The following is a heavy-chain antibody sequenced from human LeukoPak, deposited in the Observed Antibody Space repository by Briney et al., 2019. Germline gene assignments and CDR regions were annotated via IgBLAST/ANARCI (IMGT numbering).Heavy chain of an antibody. CDR2: IYYSGST. D-gene: IGHD3-22*01. V-gene: IGHV4-59*01. CDR1: GDSISSYY. Sequence: PETLSLTCTVSGDSISSYYWTWIRQPPGKGLEWIGYIYYSGSTNYNPSLKSRVAISVDTSKNQFSLWLSSVTAADTAVYYCARGDSSGYQVFDYWGQGTLVTVSS. J-gene: IGHJ4*02. CDR3: ARGDSSGYQVFDY.